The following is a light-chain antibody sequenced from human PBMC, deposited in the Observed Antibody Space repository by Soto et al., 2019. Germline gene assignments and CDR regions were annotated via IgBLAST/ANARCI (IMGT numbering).Light chain of an antibody. CDR3: QQLNSYLL. V-gene: IGKV1-9*01. Sequence: IQLTQSPSSLSASVGDRVTSTCRASQGISSYLAWYQQKPGKSPKLLIYAASTLQSGVPSRFSGSGSGTDFTLTISSLQPEDFVTYYCQQLNSYLLFGGGTKV. CDR1: QGISSY. CDR2: AAS. J-gene: IGKJ4*01.